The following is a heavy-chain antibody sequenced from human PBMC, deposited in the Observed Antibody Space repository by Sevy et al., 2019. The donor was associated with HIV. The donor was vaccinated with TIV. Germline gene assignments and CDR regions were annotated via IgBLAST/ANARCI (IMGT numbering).Heavy chain of an antibody. Sequence: GGSLRLSCAASGFTFSSYAMHWVRQAPGKGLEWVAVLSYDGNNKHHADSVKDRFTISRDNSKNTLYLQMNSLRAEDTAVYYCARDGSSGALFLKDYYYFGMDVWGQGTTVTVSS. CDR2: LSYDGNNK. V-gene: IGHV3-30*04. CDR1: GFTFSSYA. J-gene: IGHJ6*02. CDR3: ARDGSSGALFLKDYYYFGMDV. D-gene: IGHD3-16*01.